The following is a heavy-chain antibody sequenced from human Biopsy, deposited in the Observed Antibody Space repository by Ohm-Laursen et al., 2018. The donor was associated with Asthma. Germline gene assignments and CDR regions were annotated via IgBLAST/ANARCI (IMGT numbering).Heavy chain of an antibody. Sequence: SLRLSCAASGFTFGDYWMSWVRQVPGKGLEWVANIKHDGGEKNHVDSLKGRFTISRDSAKNSLYLQMNSLRAGDTAVYYCARTFHFWSPYHAEHYQLWGQGTLVTVSS. CDR1: GFTFGDYW. D-gene: IGHD3-3*02. CDR3: ARTFHFWSPYHAEHYQL. V-gene: IGHV3-7*01. CDR2: IKHDGGEK. J-gene: IGHJ1*01.